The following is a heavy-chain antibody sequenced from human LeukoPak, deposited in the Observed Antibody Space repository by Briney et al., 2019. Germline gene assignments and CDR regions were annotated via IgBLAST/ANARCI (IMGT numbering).Heavy chain of an antibody. D-gene: IGHD3-16*01. CDR2: ISWNSGSI. Sequence: GGSLRLSCAASGFTFDDYAMHWVRHAPGKGLEGVSGISWNSGSIGYADSVKGRFTISRDNAKNSLYLQMNSLRAEDTALYYCVVLGPLVNHFDYWGQGTLVTVSS. J-gene: IGHJ4*02. V-gene: IGHV3-9*01. CDR1: GFTFDDYA. CDR3: VVLGPLVNHFDY.